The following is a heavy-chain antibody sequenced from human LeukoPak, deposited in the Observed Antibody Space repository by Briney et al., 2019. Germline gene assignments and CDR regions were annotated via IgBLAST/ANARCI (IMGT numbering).Heavy chain of an antibody. J-gene: IGHJ6*02. CDR2: IYTSGST. CDR3: ARDRRRFGMDV. CDR1: GGPISSYS. Sequence: PSETLSLTCTVSGGPISSYSWSWIRQPAGKGLEWIGRIYTSGSTNYNPSLKSRVTMSVDTSKNQFSLKLSSVTAADTAVYYCARDRRRFGMDVWGQGTTVTVSS. V-gene: IGHV4-4*07. D-gene: IGHD3-16*01.